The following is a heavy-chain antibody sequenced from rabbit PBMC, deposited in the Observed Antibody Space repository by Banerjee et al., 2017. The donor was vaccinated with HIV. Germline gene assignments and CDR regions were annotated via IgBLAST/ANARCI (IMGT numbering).Heavy chain of an antibody. V-gene: IGHV1S45*01. J-gene: IGHJ4*01. Sequence: QEQLVESGGGLVQPEASLTLTCTASGFSFNSGYYMCWVRQAPGKGLEWIGCIYTGSGSTYYASWAKGRFIISKTSTTVTLQMTSLTAADTATYFCARDLWAGNSDALKLWGPGTLVTVS. CDR2: IYTGSGST. D-gene: IGHD8-1*01. CDR3: ARDLWAGNSDALKL. CDR1: GFSFNSGYY.